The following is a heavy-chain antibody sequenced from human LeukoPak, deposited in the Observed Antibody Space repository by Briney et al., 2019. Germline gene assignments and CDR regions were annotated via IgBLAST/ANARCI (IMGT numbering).Heavy chain of an antibody. CDR1: GFTFRSYA. J-gene: IGHJ5*02. V-gene: IGHV3-23*01. Sequence: GGSLRLSCAASGFTFRSYAMSWVRQAPGKGLEWVSAISGSGGSTYYADSVKGRFTISRDNAKNTLYLQMNILRAEDTAVYYCAKEGDGYSNWFDPWGQGTLVTVSS. D-gene: IGHD5-24*01. CDR3: AKEGDGYSNWFDP. CDR2: ISGSGGST.